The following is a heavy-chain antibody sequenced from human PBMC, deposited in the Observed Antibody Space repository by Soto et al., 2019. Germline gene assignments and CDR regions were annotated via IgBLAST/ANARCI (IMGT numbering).Heavy chain of an antibody. J-gene: IGHJ6*02. D-gene: IGHD5-18*01. CDR2: ISGSGGST. V-gene: IGHV3-23*01. Sequence: LRLSCAASGFTFSSYAMNWVRQAPGKGLEWVSAISGSGGSTYYADSVKGRFTISRDNSKNTLYLQMNSLRAEDTAVYYCAKVGGYSTSGGMDVWGQGTTVTVSS. CDR1: GFTFSSYA. CDR3: AKVGGYSTSGGMDV.